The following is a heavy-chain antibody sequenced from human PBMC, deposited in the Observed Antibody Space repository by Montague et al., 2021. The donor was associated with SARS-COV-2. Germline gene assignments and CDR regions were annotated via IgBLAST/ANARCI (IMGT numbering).Heavy chain of an antibody. D-gene: IGHD3-10*01. V-gene: IGHV4-59*11. Sequence: SETLSLTCTVSGGSMSDHYWAWIRQPPGKGLEWLAYIYYSGGINSNASLKSRVSMSVDTSKNQFSLKLTSVTAADTAVYYCARAVSVRGAVNWFDPWGQGTLVTVSS. CDR1: GGSMSDHY. CDR2: IYYSGGI. CDR3: ARAVSVRGAVNWFDP. J-gene: IGHJ5*02.